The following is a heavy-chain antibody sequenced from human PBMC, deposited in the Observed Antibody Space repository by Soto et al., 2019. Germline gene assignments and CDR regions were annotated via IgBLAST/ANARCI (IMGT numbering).Heavy chain of an antibody. J-gene: IGHJ5*02. D-gene: IGHD6-13*01. CDR1: GFSVSSNY. V-gene: IGHV3-53*02. CDR2: IYSGGST. CDR3: ARYKQQVGCFDP. Sequence: EVQLVETGGGLIQPGGSLRLSCAASGFSVSSNYMSWVRQAPGKGLDWVSVIYSGGSTYYADSVKGRFTISRDDSKNTLYLQMNSLRAKDTAVYYCARYKQQVGCFDPWGQGTLVTVSS.